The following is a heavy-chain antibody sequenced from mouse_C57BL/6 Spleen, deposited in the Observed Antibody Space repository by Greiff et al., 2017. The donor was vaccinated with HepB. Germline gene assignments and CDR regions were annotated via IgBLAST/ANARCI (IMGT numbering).Heavy chain of an antibody. J-gene: IGHJ3*01. CDR1: GYTFTDYY. CDR3: ALYYDYDGSPWFAY. Sequence: EVKLVESGPVLVKPGASVKMSCKASGYTFTDYYMNWVKQSHGKSLEWIGVINPYNGGTSYNQKFKGKATLTVDKSSSTAYMELNSLTSEDSAVYYCALYYDYDGSPWFAYWGQGTLVTVSA. D-gene: IGHD2-4*01. V-gene: IGHV1-19*01. CDR2: INPYNGGT.